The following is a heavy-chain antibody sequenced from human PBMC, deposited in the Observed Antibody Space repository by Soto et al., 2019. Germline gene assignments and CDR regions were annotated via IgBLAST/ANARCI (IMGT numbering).Heavy chain of an antibody. CDR2: ISGSGVST. CDR1: GFTFSSYA. V-gene: IGHV3-23*01. Sequence: PGGSLRLSCAASGFTFSSYAMSWVRQAPGKGLERVSAISGSGVSTYYADSVKGRFTISRDNSKNTLYLQMNSLRAEDTAVYYCAKDPADIVVVPAAFFYRWFDPWGQGTLVTVSS. D-gene: IGHD2-2*01. CDR3: AKDPADIVVVPAAFFYRWFDP. J-gene: IGHJ5*02.